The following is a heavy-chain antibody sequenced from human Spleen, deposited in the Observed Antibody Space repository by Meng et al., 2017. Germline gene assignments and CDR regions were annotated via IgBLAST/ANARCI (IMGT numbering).Heavy chain of an antibody. J-gene: IGHJ4*02. CDR1: GYTFTNYG. CDR3: ASFTMVRGVDY. D-gene: IGHD3-10*01. V-gene: IGHV1-18*01. Sequence: ASVKVSCKASGYTFTNYGISWVRQAPGQGLEWMGWITAYNGHTKYAQIFQGRVTITADKSTSTAYMELSSLRSEDTAVYYCASFTMVRGVDYWGQGTLVTVSS. CDR2: ITAYNGHT.